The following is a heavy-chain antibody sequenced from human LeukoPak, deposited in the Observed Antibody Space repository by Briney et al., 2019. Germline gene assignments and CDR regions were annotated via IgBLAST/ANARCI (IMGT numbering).Heavy chain of an antibody. CDR2: IRANKGNT. J-gene: IGHJ4*02. Sequence: ASVKVSYKASGYTFTIYGISWVRQAPGQGLEWMGWIRANKGNTNCAQNFQGRVTMTTDTSTSTAYMELRSLRSDDTAVYFCARPRAAPDTYYFDYWGQGTLVTVSS. D-gene: IGHD6-13*01. CDR3: ARPRAAPDTYYFDY. V-gene: IGHV1-18*01. CDR1: GYTFTIYG.